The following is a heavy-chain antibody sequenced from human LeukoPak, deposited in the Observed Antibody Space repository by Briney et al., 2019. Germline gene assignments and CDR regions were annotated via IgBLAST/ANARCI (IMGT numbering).Heavy chain of an antibody. Sequence: SVKVSCKASGGTFSSYAISWVRQAPGQGLEWMGRIIPIFGIANYAQKFQGRVTITADKSTSTAYMELSSLRSEDMAVYYCARFSGSASIGAFDIWGQGTMVTVSS. D-gene: IGHD1-26*01. V-gene: IGHV1-69*04. CDR3: ARFSGSASIGAFDI. CDR2: IIPIFGIA. CDR1: GGTFSSYA. J-gene: IGHJ3*02.